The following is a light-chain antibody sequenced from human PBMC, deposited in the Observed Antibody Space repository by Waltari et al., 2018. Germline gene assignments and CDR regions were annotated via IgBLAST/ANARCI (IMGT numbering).Light chain of an antibody. J-gene: IGLJ2*01. V-gene: IGLV1-47*01. CDR1: SSHIGSNY. CDR3: GAWDDTLRFV. Sequence: QSVLSQPPSASGTPGQRVTISCSGTSSHIGSNYVYWYQHLPGMAPNLLLYRNNPRPPGVPDRFSSSKSGTSASLAIRELRSEDEADYYCGAWDDTLRFVFGGGTRLTVL. CDR2: RNN.